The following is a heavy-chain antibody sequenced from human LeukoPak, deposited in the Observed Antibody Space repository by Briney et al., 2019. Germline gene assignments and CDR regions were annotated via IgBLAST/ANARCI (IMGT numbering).Heavy chain of an antibody. V-gene: IGHV4-34*01. J-gene: IGHJ4*02. Sequence: PSKTLSLTCAVYGGSFSGYYWSWIRQPPGKGLEWIGEINHSGSTNYNPSLKSRVTISVDTSKNQFSLKLSSVTAADTAVYYCARRWSNVLRFPFDYWGQGTLVTVSS. CDR3: ARRWSNVLRFPFDY. CDR2: INHSGST. CDR1: GGSFSGYY. D-gene: IGHD3-3*01.